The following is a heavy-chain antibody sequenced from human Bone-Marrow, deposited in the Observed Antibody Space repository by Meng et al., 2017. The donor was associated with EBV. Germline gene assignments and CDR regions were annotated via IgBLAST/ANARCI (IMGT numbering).Heavy chain of an antibody. CDR3: ANLAVAGDY. CDR1: RFTVSSYA. CDR2: ISGRGGRT. J-gene: IGHJ4*02. V-gene: IGHV3-23*01. Sequence: ESGPGLVKPPGTLRLSCAASRFTVSSYAIGWVRQAPGKGLEWVSAISGRGGRTYYADSVKGRFTIPRDNSKNTLYLQMNSLRAEDTAVYYCANLAVAGDYWGQGTLVTVSS. D-gene: IGHD6-19*01.